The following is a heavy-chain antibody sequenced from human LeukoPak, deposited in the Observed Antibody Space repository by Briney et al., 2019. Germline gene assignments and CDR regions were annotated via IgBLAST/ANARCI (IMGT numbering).Heavy chain of an antibody. J-gene: IGHJ5*02. D-gene: IGHD6-6*01. CDR1: GYTFTSYG. Sequence: ASVKVSCKASGYTFTSYGISWVRQAPGQGLEWMGWISAYNGNTNYAQKLQGRVTMTTDTSTSTAYMGLRSLRSDDTAVYYCARFWGIAARPNWFDPWGQGTLVTVSS. CDR3: ARFWGIAARPNWFDP. V-gene: IGHV1-18*01. CDR2: ISAYNGNT.